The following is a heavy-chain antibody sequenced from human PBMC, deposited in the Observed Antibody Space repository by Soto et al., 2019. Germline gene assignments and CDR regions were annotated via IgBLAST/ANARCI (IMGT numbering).Heavy chain of an antibody. Sequence: PSQTLSLTCAISGDSVSGNTASWNLIRQSPSRGLEWLGRTYFRSKWYNDYAVSVKSRIIINPDTSNDQFSLQLNSVTPEDTAVYFCAKGDNLGPKTGYAFDPWGQGIMVTVS. CDR3: AKGDNLGPKTGYAFDP. CDR2: TYFRSKWYN. D-gene: IGHD5-12*01. CDR1: GDSVSGNTAS. J-gene: IGHJ5*02. V-gene: IGHV6-1*01.